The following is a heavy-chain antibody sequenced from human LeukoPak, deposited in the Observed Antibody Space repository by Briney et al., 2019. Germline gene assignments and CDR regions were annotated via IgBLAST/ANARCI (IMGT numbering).Heavy chain of an antibody. V-gene: IGHV4-39*01. CDR1: CDSVNRVSNH. CDR2: ISYTGIT. CDR3: AKMVCCSCRPAGSWFDP. Sequence: SETLSLTCTVACDSVNRVSNHWVGIRQPPGKGPECIGSISYTGITSYNPSLTSRVSISFDTSKNQISLSVTSVTAADTSMYCCAKMVCCSCRPAGSWFDPWGQGTLVIVSS. D-gene: IGHD2-15*01. J-gene: IGHJ5*02.